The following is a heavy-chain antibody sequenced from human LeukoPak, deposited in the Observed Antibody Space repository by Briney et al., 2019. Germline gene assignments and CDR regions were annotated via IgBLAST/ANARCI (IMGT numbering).Heavy chain of an antibody. CDR1: GGSVSSGSYY. Sequence: SETLSLTCTVSGGSVSSGSYYWRWLRQPPGKGLEWIGYIYYSGSTNYNPSLKSRVTISVDTSKNQFSLKLSSVTAADTAVYHCAARHCSGGRCYFDPWGQGTLVAVSS. CDR3: AARHCSGGRCYFDP. CDR2: IYYSGST. V-gene: IGHV4-61*01. J-gene: IGHJ5*02. D-gene: IGHD2-15*01.